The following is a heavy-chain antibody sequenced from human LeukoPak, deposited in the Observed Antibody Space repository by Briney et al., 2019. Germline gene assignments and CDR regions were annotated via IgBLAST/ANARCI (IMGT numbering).Heavy chain of an antibody. CDR3: AREGGYSGSYRDCYFDY. CDR2: IRYDGNNK. D-gene: IGHD1-26*01. V-gene: IGHV3-30*02. CDR1: RFTFSSYG. Sequence: GGSLRLSCAASRFTFSSYGMHGVRQAPGKGLEWVAFIRYDGNNKYYADSVKGRFTISRDNSKNTLYLQMNSLRAEDTAVYYCAREGGYSGSYRDCYFDYWGQGTLVTVSS. J-gene: IGHJ4*02.